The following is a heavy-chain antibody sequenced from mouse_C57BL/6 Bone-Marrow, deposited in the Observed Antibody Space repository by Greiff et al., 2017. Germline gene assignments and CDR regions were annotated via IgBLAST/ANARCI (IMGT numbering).Heavy chain of an antibody. CDR1: GYTFTNYW. Sequence: VQLQQSGADLVRPGTSVKMSCKASGYTFTNYWIGWAKQRPGHGLEWIGDIYPGGGYTNYNEKFKGKATLTADKSSSTAYMQFSSLTSEDSAIYYCARGYAIDYWGQGTSVTVSS. CDR3: ARGYAIDY. V-gene: IGHV1-63*01. CDR2: IYPGGGYT. J-gene: IGHJ4*01.